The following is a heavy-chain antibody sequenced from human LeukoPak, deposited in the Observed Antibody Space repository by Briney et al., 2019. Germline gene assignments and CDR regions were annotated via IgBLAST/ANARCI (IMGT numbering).Heavy chain of an antibody. D-gene: IGHD2-15*01. V-gene: IGHV3-43D*03. CDR1: AFTFSSYG. Sequence: GGTLRLSCAAPAFTFSSYGMSWVRQAPGKGLEWVSLISWDGGSTYYADSVKGRFTISRDNSKNSLYLQMNSLRAEDTALYYCAKGLGSLVVAATFFGYWGQGTLVTVSS. CDR3: AKGLGSLVVAATFFGY. CDR2: ISWDGGST. J-gene: IGHJ4*02.